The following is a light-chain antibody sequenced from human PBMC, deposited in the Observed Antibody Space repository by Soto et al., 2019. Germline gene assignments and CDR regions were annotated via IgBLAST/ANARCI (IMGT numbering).Light chain of an antibody. CDR1: SSDVGGYNY. Sequence: QSALTQPASVSGSPGQSITISCTGTSSDVGGYNYVSWYQQYPGKAPKLMIYHVSNRHSGVSNRFSGSKSGNSASLTISGLQAEDEADYYCSSYTSTSTYVFGTGTQLTVL. V-gene: IGLV2-14*01. CDR2: HVS. CDR3: SSYTSTSTYV. J-gene: IGLJ1*01.